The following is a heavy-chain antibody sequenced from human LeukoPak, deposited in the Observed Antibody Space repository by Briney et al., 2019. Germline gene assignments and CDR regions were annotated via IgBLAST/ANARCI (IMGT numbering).Heavy chain of an antibody. J-gene: IGHJ4*02. Sequence: ASVKVSCKASGYDSTTYGLTWVRQAPRQGLEWMGWISGNGDNTKYVEEFQGRVTMTTDTSTSTAYMELRSLRSDDTAVYYCARVHGYYIGLYYFDYWGQGTLVTVSS. CDR2: ISGNGDNT. CDR3: ARVHGYYIGLYYFDY. V-gene: IGHV1-18*01. D-gene: IGHD1-26*01. CDR1: GYDSTTYG.